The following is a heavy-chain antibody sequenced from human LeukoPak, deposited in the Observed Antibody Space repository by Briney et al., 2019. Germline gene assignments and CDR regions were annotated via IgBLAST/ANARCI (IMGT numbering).Heavy chain of an antibody. V-gene: IGHV3-48*03. J-gene: IGHJ4*02. CDR1: GFTFSSYE. CDR2: MSSSGNSK. D-gene: IGHD5-24*01. CDR3: AGEMATTSLDEFDY. Sequence: GGSLRLSCAASGFTFSSYEMNWVRQAPGKGLEWVSYMSSSGNSKHYADSVKGRFTISRDNAKNSLYLQMNSLRAEDTAVYYCAGEMATTSLDEFDYWGQGTLVTVSS.